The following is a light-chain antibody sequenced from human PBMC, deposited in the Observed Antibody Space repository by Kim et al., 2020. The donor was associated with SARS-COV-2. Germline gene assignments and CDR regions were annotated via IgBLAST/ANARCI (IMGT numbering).Light chain of an antibody. V-gene: IGLV3-1*01. J-gene: IGLJ1*01. Sequence: SYELTQPPSVSVSPGQTASITCSGYKLGDKYVSWYQQKPGQSPVVVIYQVNQRPSGIPERFSGSNSGNTATLTISGTQAMDEADYYCQAWDSSTHNYV. CDR3: QAWDSSTHNYV. CDR2: QVN. CDR1: KLGDKY.